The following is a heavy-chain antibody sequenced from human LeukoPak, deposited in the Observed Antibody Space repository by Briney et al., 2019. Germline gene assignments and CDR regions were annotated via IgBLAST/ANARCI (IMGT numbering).Heavy chain of an antibody. J-gene: IGHJ4*02. Sequence: GGSLRLSCAASGFTFSSYSMNWVRQAPGKGLEWVSSISSSSSYIYYADSVKGRFTISRDNAKNSLYLQMNSLRAEDTAVYYCARAHNSDFWSGYYFGRATPCFFDYWGQGTLVTVSS. CDR2: ISSSSSYI. V-gene: IGHV3-21*01. CDR3: ARAHNSDFWSGYYFGRATPCFFDY. CDR1: GFTFSSYS. D-gene: IGHD3-3*01.